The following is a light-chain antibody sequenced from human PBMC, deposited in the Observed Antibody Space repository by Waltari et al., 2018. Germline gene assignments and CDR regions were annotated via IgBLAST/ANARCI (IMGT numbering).Light chain of an antibody. CDR2: KAS. CDR1: KNVNNY. V-gene: IGKV1-39*01. J-gene: IGKJ2*03. CDR3: QHGYSTPYS. Sequence: DIQMPQSPSSLSASLADRLTITCRASKNVNNYLNWYQQKPGKAPKVLITKASTLQSGVPSRFSGSGSGTDYTFTISSLQSEDVATYYCQHGYSTPYSFGQGTKVEIK.